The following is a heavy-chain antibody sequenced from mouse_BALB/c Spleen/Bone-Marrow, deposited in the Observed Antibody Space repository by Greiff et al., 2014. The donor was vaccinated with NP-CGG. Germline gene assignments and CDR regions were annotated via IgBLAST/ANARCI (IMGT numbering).Heavy chain of an antibody. CDR1: GFTFSSYA. J-gene: IGHJ4*01. CDR2: ISSGGST. Sequence: EVQLVESGGGLVKPGGSLKLSCAASGFTFSSYAMSWVRQTPEKRLEWVASISSGGSTYYPDSVKGRFTISRDNARNILYLQMSSLRSEDTAMYYCGRARFYYGKLVDYWGQGTSVTVSS. D-gene: IGHD1-1*01. CDR3: GRARFYYGKLVDY. V-gene: IGHV5-6-5*01.